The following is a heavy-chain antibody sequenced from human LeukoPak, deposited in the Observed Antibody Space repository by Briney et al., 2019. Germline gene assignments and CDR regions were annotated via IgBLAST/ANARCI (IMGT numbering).Heavy chain of an antibody. Sequence: GGSLRLSCVASGFTFRAYNMNWVRQAPGKGLEWVSCIRSSGSFIYYADSVKGRFTISRDNAKNSLYLQMNSLRAEDTAIYYCAREGDGYNYVGDYWGQGTLVTVSS. V-gene: IGHV3-21*01. D-gene: IGHD5-24*01. J-gene: IGHJ4*02. CDR2: IRSSGSFI. CDR3: AREGDGYNYVGDY. CDR1: GFTFRAYN.